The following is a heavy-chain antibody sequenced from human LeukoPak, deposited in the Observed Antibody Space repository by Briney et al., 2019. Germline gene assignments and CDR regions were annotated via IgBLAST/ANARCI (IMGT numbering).Heavy chain of an antibody. CDR1: GFTVSSNY. Sequence: PGGSLRLSCAASGFTVSSNYMSWVRQAPGKGLEWVSAIYSGGSTYYADSVKGRFTISRDNSKNTLYLQMNSLRAEDTAVYYCARARRHWGYYMDVWGKGTTVTISS. V-gene: IGHV3-53*01. CDR3: ARARRHWGYYMDV. D-gene: IGHD7-27*01. CDR2: IYSGGST. J-gene: IGHJ6*03.